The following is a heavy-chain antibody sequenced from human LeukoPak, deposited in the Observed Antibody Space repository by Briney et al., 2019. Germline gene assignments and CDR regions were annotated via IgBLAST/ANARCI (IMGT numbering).Heavy chain of an antibody. V-gene: IGHV4-59*12. D-gene: IGHD4-11*01. Sequence: SETLSLTCTVSGGSISSYYWSWIRQPAGKGLEWIGFVYYNGGTNYKPSLRSRVTISVDTSKNQFSLKLSSVTAADTAVYYCARLFDDSNYFDYWGQGTLITVSS. J-gene: IGHJ4*02. CDR3: ARLFDDSNYFDY. CDR1: GGSISSYY. CDR2: VYYNGGT.